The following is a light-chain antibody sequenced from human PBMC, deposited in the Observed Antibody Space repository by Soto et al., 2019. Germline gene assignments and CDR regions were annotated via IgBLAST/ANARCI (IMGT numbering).Light chain of an antibody. J-gene: IGLJ1*01. CDR1: SSDVGSYNR. V-gene: IGLV2-18*02. Sequence: QSVLTQPPSVSGSPGQSDTISCPGTSSDVGSYNRVSWYQQSPGTAPKLMIYEVSNRPSGVPDRFSGSRSGNTASLTISGLQAEDEAHYYCGSFTSRNTYVLGTGTKVTVL. CDR2: EVS. CDR3: GSFTSRNTYV.